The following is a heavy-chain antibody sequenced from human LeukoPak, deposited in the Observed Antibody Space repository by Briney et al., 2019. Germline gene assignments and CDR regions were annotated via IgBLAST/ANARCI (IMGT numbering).Heavy chain of an antibody. D-gene: IGHD1-14*01. V-gene: IGHV4-30-4*01. CDR3: ARSSSYMFDC. CDR1: GGSISSGDYY. CDR2: IYYSGST. J-gene: IGHJ4*02. Sequence: SETLSLTCTVSGGSISSGDYYWSWIRQPPGKGLEWIGHIYYSGSTHYNPSLKSRVTISVDTSKNQFSLKLSSVTAADTAVYYCARSSSYMFDCWGQGTLVTVSS.